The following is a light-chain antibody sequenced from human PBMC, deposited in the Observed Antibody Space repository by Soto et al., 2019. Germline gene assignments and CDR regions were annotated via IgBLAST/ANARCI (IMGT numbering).Light chain of an antibody. CDR2: PAS. CDR3: QQAISLCL. V-gene: IGKV1-12*01. CDR1: QGISTW. J-gene: IGKJ3*01. Sequence: DIQMTQSPSSVSASVGDRVIMTCRASQGISTWSAWYQQKPGKAPKLLIYPASRLQSGVPARFSGSASVTAIALTITSLRTEEATTNYMQQAISLCLFGPMTKVEI.